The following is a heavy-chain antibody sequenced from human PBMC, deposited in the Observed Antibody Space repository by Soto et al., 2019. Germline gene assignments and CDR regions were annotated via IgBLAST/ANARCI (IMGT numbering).Heavy chain of an antibody. CDR3: ARRRGSGTGFYYYYYMDV. CDR1: GGSMTNFY. V-gene: IGHV4-59*08. CDR2: IYSSGTA. Sequence: SETLSLTCTVSGGSMTNFYWSWIRQSPEKGLEWIGYIYSSGTATYNPSLESRVSMSVDASKNQFSLNLRSVTATDTAVYFCARRRGSGTGFYYYYYMDVWGTGKTVTVSS. D-gene: IGHD3-10*01. J-gene: IGHJ6*04.